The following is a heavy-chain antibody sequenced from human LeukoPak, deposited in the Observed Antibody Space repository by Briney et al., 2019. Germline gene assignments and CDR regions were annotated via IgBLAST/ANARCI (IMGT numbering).Heavy chain of an antibody. D-gene: IGHD1-26*01. CDR2: IKQDGSEK. Sequence: GGSLRLSCVASGFTFSSYWINWARQAPGKGLQWVANIKQDGSEKYYVDSVKGRFTISRDNAKNSLYLQMNSLRAEDTALYYCARGSDGAFDHWGQGTLVTVSS. CDR1: GFTFSSYW. J-gene: IGHJ4*02. V-gene: IGHV3-7*01. CDR3: ARGSDGAFDH.